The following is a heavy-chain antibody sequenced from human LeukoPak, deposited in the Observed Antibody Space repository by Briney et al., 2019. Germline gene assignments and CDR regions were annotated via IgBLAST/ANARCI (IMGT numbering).Heavy chain of an antibody. CDR1: GYTFTGYY. CDR3: ARDWDSGSYYRGRVVDY. V-gene: IGHV1-2*02. Sequence: GASVKVSCKASGYTFTGYYMHWVRQAPGQGLEWMGWINPNSGGTNYAQKLQGRVTMTTDTSTSTAYMELRSLRSDDTAVYYCARDWDSGSYYRGRVVDYWGQGTLVTVSS. CDR2: INPNSGGT. J-gene: IGHJ4*02. D-gene: IGHD1-26*01.